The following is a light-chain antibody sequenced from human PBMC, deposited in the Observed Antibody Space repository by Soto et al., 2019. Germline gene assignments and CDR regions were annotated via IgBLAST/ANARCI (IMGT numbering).Light chain of an antibody. V-gene: IGKV3D-15*01. CDR1: QGVSRH. CDR3: QQYHQWPLT. CDR2: AAS. J-gene: IGKJ4*01. Sequence: EIVMTQSPAPLSLSPGGRATLSCRASQGVSRHLAWYQQKPGQAPRLLIYAASTRAAGVPARFSGSGSGTEFTLTISSLQSEDFTVYYCQQYHQWPLTFGGGTKVEI.